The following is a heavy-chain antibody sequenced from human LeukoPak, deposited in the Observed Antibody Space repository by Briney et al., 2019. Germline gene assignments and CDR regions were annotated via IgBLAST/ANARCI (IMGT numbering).Heavy chain of an antibody. J-gene: IGHJ3*02. V-gene: IGHV1-58*02. CDR1: GFTFTSSA. CDR2: IVVGSGNT. Sequence: SVKVSCKASGFTFTSSAMQWVRQARGQRLEWIGWIVVGSGNTNYAQKFQERVTITRDMSTSTAYMELSSLRSEDTAVYYCAAVGSIAAAGTSRAFDIWGQGTLVTVSS. D-gene: IGHD6-13*01. CDR3: AAVGSIAAAGTSRAFDI.